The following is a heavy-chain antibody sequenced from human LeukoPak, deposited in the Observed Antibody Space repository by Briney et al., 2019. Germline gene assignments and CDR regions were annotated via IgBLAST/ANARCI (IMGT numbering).Heavy chain of an antibody. J-gene: IGHJ4*02. CDR2: INHSGST. Sequence: SQTLSLTCAVSGGSISSGAYSWSWIRQAPGKGLEWIGYINHSGSTNYNPSLKSRVTISVDTSKNQFSLKLSSVTAADTAVYYCARGDIVARPFDYWGQGTLVTVSS. D-gene: IGHD5-12*01. CDR1: GGSISSGAYS. CDR3: ARGDIVARPFDY. V-gene: IGHV4-30-2*01.